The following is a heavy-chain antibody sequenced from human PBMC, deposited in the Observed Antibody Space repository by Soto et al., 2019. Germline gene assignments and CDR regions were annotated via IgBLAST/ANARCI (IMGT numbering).Heavy chain of an antibody. J-gene: IGHJ3*02. CDR1: GGTFSSYA. CDR2: IIPIFGTA. D-gene: IGHD3-22*01. Sequence: QVQLVQSGAEVQKPGSSVKVSCKASGGTFSSYAISWVRQAPGQGLEWMGGIIPIFGTANYAQKFQGRVTITADESTSTAYMELSSLRSEDTAVYYCARAVLNYYDSSGYYDAFDIWGQGTMVTVSS. V-gene: IGHV1-69*01. CDR3: ARAVLNYYDSSGYYDAFDI.